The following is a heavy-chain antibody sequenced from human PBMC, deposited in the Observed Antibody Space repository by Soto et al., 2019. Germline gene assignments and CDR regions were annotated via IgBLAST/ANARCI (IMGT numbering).Heavy chain of an antibody. V-gene: IGHV4-4*02. CDR1: GDSISSDKW. J-gene: IGHJ4*02. Sequence: PSETLSLTCAVSGDSISSDKWWSWVRQPPGKGLEWIGEIHHSGNSNYNPSLKSRVIISVDKSKNRFSLNLSSVTDADTAVYYCARGERQQQRDYWGQGTLVTVSS. CDR2: IHHSGNS. CDR3: ARGERQQQRDY. D-gene: IGHD6-25*01.